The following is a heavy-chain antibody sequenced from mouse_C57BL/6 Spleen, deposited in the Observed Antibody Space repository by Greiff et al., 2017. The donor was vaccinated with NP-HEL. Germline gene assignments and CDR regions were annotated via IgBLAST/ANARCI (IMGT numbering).Heavy chain of an antibody. D-gene: IGHD2-4*01. Sequence: EVKLVESGPELVKPGASVKISCKASGYSFTGYYMNWVKQSPEKSLEWIGEINPSTGGTTYNQKFKAKATLTVDKSSSTAYMQLKSLTSEDSAVYYCARSRDYDVGFAYWGQGTLVTVSA. V-gene: IGHV1-42*01. CDR1: GYSFTGYY. CDR2: INPSTGGT. J-gene: IGHJ3*01. CDR3: ARSRDYDVGFAY.